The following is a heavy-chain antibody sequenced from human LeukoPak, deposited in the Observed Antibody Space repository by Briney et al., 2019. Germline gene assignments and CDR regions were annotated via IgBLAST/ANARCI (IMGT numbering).Heavy chain of an antibody. CDR2: FDRGRDGK. CDR3: VGFRATAGLY. V-gene: IGHV3-66*02. J-gene: IGHJ4*02. Sequence: PGGSLRLSCAGSGFSFSDYYMAWIRQTPGKGLQRVSFFDRGRDGKGHADSVRGRFTISRDNSKNTLYLQMSSLRTEDTAVYYCVGFRATAGLYWGQGTLVTVSS. CDR1: GFSFSDYY. D-gene: IGHD6-13*01.